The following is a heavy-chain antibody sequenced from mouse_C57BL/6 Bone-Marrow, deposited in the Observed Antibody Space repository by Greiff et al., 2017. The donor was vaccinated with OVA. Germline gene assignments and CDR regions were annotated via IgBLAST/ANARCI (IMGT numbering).Heavy chain of an antibody. CDR3: ARRGFYDYVAGYAMDY. Sequence: VQLQQSGPELVKPGASVKISCKASGYSFTGYYMNWVKQSPEKSLEWIGEINPSTGGTTYNQKFKAKATLTVDKSSSTAYMQLKSLTSEDSAVYYCARRGFYDYVAGYAMDYWGQGTSVTVSS. CDR2: INPSTGGT. CDR1: GYSFTGYY. V-gene: IGHV1-42*01. D-gene: IGHD2-4*01. J-gene: IGHJ4*01.